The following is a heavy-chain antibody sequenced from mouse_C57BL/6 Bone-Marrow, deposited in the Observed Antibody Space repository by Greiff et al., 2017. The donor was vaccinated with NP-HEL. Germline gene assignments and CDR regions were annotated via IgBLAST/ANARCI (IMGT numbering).Heavy chain of an antibody. D-gene: IGHD2-2*01. Sequence: QVTLKESGPGILQPSQTLSLTCSFSGFSLCTFGLGVGWLRLPSGKGLEWLAHIWWDDDKYYNPALKSRLTISKDTSKNQVYLKIANVDTSDTATYFCDRMRGNDGDWGQGTTLTVTS. CDR1: GFSLCTFGLG. J-gene: IGHJ2*01. CDR2: IWWDDDK. V-gene: IGHV8-8*01. CDR3: DRMRGNDGD.